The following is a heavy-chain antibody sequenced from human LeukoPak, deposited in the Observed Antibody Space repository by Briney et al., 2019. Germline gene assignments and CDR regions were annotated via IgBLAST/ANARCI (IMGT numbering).Heavy chain of an antibody. D-gene: IGHD3-9*01. Sequence: ASVKVSCKASGYTFTSYDINWVRQATGQGLEWMGWMNPNSGNTGYAQKFQGRVTITRNTSISTAYMELSSLRSEDTAVYYCATDEPKGRTYDVLINWGQGSLVTVSS. CDR3: ATDEPKGRTYDVLIN. V-gene: IGHV1-8*03. CDR1: GYTFTSYD. J-gene: IGHJ4*01. CDR2: MNPNSGNT.